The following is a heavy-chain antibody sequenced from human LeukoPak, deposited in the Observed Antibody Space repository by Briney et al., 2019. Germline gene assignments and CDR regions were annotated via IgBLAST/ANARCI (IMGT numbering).Heavy chain of an antibody. V-gene: IGHV3-7*01. CDR2: IKQDGSEK. CDR3: ARDLLVGGSGYHY. D-gene: IGHD3-22*01. CDR1: GFTVSSNY. J-gene: IGHJ4*02. Sequence: GGSLRLSCAASGFTVSSNYMSWVRQAPGKGLEWVANIKQDGSEKYYVDSVKGRFTISRDNAKNSLYLQMNSLRAEDTAVYYSARDLLVGGSGYHYWGQGTLVTVSS.